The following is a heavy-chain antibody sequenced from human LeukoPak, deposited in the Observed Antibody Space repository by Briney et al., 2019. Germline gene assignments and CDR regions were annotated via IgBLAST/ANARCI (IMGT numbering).Heavy chain of an antibody. CDR3: ARLGTYGVH. J-gene: IGHJ4*02. CDR1: GDSVNSYY. CDR2: TYYSGST. V-gene: IGHV4-59*08. D-gene: IGHD2-8*01. Sequence: SETLSLTCTVSGDSVNSYYWSWIRQPPGKGLEWIGYTYYSGSTNYNPSLRSRVTISVDTSKNQFSLKLSSVTAADTAMYYCARLGTYGVHWGQGVLLTVSS.